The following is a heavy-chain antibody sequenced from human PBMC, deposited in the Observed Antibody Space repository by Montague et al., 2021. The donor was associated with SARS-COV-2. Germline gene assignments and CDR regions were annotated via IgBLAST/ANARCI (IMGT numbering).Heavy chain of an antibody. V-gene: IGHV4-34*01. CDR1: TGSLNAHY. J-gene: IGHJ4*02. CDR2: INRSGGT. Sequence: SETLSLTCAVSTGSLNAHYWTWIRQSPGKGLEWIGEINRSGGTNYSSYFKSRVSMSRDSSSNQFSLRLTFVTAADSGIYYCAGASLTVQCRIRGKSLDSWGPGTPVTVSS. D-gene: IGHD3-9*01. CDR3: AGASLTVQCRIRGKSLDS.